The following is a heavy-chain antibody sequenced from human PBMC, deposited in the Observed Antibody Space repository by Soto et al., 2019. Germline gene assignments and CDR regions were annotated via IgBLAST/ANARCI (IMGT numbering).Heavy chain of an antibody. CDR2: ISAYNGNT. CDR3: ARDVPTVTTGGPDY. CDR1: GYTFTSYG. V-gene: IGHV1-18*01. J-gene: IGHJ4*02. D-gene: IGHD4-17*01. Sequence: QVQLVQSGVEVEKPGASVKVSCKASGYTFTSYGVSWVRQAPGQGLEWMGWISAYNGNTNYAQKLQGRVTMTPDTSTSTAYMELRSLRSDDTAVYYCARDVPTVTTGGPDYWGQGTLVTVSS.